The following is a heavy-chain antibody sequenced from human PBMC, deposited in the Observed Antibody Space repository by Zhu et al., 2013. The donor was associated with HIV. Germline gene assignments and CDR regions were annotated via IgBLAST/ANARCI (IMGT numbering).Heavy chain of an antibody. Sequence: QVQVVQSGAEVKKPGASVKVSCKVSGYTFTELCIHWVRQAPGKGLEWMGGFDAKDGETKYAQKWQGRVNMTEDTSTDTAYMNLSSLRSEDTAVYYCATAPYSGYDIEYYGMDVWGQGTTVTVSS. D-gene: IGHD5-12*01. CDR2: FDAKDGET. V-gene: IGHV1-24*01. J-gene: IGHJ6*02. CDR1: GYTFTELC. CDR3: ATAPYSGYDIEYYGMDV.